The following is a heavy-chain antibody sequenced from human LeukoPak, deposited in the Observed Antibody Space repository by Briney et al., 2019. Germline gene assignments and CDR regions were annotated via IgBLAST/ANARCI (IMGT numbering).Heavy chain of an antibody. CDR2: ISGSGGST. CDR3: AKVLYGDYLYYFDY. D-gene: IGHD4-17*01. V-gene: IGHV3-23*01. CDR1: GFTFSSYA. Sequence: GGSLRLSCAASGFTFSSYAMSWVRQAPWKGLEWVSAISGSGGSTYYADSVKGRFTISRDNSKNTLYLQMNSLRAEDTAVYYCAKVLYGDYLYYFDYWGQGTLVTVSS. J-gene: IGHJ4*02.